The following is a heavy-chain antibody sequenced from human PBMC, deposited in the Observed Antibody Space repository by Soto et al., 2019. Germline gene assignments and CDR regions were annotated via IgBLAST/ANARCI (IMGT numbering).Heavy chain of an antibody. D-gene: IGHD6-13*01. V-gene: IGHV4-34*01. CDR1: GGSISSYY. J-gene: IGHJ6*02. Sequence: SETLSLTCTVSGGSISSYYWSWIRQPPGKGLEWIGEINHSGSTNYNPSLKSRVTISVDTSKNQFSLKLSSVTAADTAVYYCARDGSSSWKDYYYGMDVWGQGTTVTVSS. CDR2: INHSGST. CDR3: ARDGSSSWKDYYYGMDV.